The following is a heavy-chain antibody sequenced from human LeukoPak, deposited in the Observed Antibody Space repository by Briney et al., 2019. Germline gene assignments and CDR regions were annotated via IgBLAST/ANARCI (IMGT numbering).Heavy chain of an antibody. CDR3: ARVLQYFDSQYFFDY. CDR2: IYHSGST. Sequence: SETLSLTCTISGGSISSSRYYWGWIRQPPGKGLEWIGTIYHSGSTHCNPSLKSRVTIAVDTSKNQFSLKVSSVTAADTAVYYCARVLQYFDSQYFFDYWGQGTLVTVSS. CDR1: GGSISSSRYY. J-gene: IGHJ4*02. V-gene: IGHV4-39*07. D-gene: IGHD3-9*01.